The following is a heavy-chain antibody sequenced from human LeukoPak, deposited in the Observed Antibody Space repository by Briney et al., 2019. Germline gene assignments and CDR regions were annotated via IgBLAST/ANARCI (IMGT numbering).Heavy chain of an antibody. Sequence: SSETLSLTCTVSGGSISSYYWSWIRQPAGKGLEWIGRISTSGSTKYNPSLRSRVTMSIDTSKNEISLNLRSVTAADTAVYYCARNLVSDWFDPWGQGALVTVSS. CDR1: GGSISSYY. V-gene: IGHV4-4*07. D-gene: IGHD3-9*01. J-gene: IGHJ5*02. CDR2: ISTSGST. CDR3: ARNLVSDWFDP.